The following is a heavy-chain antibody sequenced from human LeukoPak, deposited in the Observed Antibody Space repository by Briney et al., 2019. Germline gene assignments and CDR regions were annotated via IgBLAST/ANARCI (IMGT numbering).Heavy chain of an antibody. V-gene: IGHV3-7*01. CDR2: IKQDGSEK. Sequence: GGSLRLSCAASGFTFSSYWMSWVRQAPGKGLEWVANIKQDGSEKYYVDSVKGRFTISRDSAKNSLYLQMNSLRAEDTAVYYCARGPAGTFFRYFDYWGQGTLVTVPS. D-gene: IGHD6-13*01. CDR1: GFTFSSYW. CDR3: ARGPAGTFFRYFDY. J-gene: IGHJ4*02.